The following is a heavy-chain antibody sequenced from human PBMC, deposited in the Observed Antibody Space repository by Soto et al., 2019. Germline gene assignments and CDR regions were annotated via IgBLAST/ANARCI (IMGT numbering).Heavy chain of an antibody. J-gene: IGHJ6*03. V-gene: IGHV1-18*01. CDR3: ARGVMTTAYYYYYYMDV. D-gene: IGHD4-17*01. Sequence: ASVKVSCKASGYTFTSYGISWVRQAPGQGLEWMGWISAYNGNTNYAQELQGRVTMTTDTSTSTAYMELRSLRSDDTAVYYCARGVMTTAYYYYYYMDVWGKGTTVTVSS. CDR1: GYTFTSYG. CDR2: ISAYNGNT.